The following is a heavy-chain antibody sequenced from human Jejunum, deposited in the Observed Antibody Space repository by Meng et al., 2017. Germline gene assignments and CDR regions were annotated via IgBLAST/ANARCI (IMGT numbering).Heavy chain of an antibody. D-gene: IGHD3-9*01. Sequence: VQLQQWGAGLLKPSGTSSLTCAGYRGSFRSYLWTGIRQPPGMGLEWIGKIHENDRNNYNPSLKGQVLISVDKTKNQITLEVSSVTDADTAVYDCARYGARSGYDSWGQGTLVTVSS. J-gene: IGHJ4*02. CDR3: ARYGARSGYDS. CDR2: IHENDRN. V-gene: IGHV4-34*01. CDR1: RGSFRSYL.